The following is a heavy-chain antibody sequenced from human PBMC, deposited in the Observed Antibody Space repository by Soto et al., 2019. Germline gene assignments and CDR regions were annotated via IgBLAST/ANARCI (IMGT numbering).Heavy chain of an antibody. CDR2: ISGSGGST. CDR1: GFTFSSYA. CDR3: AKVRQPQRAAIRGGNWFDP. Sequence: GGSLRLSCAASGFTFSSYAMSWVRQAPGKGLEWVSAISGSGGSTYYADSVKGRFTISRDNSKNTLYLQMNSLRAEDTAVYYCAKVRQPQRAAIRGGNWFDPWGQGTLVTVSS. D-gene: IGHD2-2*02. V-gene: IGHV3-23*01. J-gene: IGHJ5*02.